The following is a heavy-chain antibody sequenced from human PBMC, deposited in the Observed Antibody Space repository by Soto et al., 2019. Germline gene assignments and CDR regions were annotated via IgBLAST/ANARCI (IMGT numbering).Heavy chain of an antibody. CDR1: GFAFNTYA. J-gene: IGHJ4*02. Sequence: EVHLLESGGGLVRPGGSLTLSCSASGFAFNTYAMSWVRQAPGRGLEWVSGVSGSGGATYYADSVKGRFTISRDNTKNSLFLQMSSLRDDDTAVYYCARQLERRVGAASHWGQGTRVSVSS. V-gene: IGHV3-23*01. CDR2: VSGSGGAT. D-gene: IGHD1-26*01. CDR3: ARQLERRVGAASH.